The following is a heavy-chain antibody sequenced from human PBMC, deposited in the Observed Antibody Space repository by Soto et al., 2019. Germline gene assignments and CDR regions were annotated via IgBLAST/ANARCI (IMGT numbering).Heavy chain of an antibody. J-gene: IGHJ5*02. CDR2: MNPNSGNT. CDR3: ATGSKKRQTLWFGQLEVSWFDP. CDR1: GYTFTSYD. Sequence: ASVKVSCKASGYTFTSYDINWVRQATGQGLEYLGWMNPNSGNTGYVQKFQGRVTMTRDTSISTAYMELSSLRSEDTAVYYCATGSKKRQTLWFGQLEVSWFDPRGQGTLVTVSS. D-gene: IGHD3-10*01. V-gene: IGHV1-8*01.